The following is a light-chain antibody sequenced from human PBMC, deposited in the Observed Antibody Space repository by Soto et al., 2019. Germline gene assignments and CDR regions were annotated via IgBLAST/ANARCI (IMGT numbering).Light chain of an antibody. Sequence: EIVMTQSPATLSVSPGERATLSCRASQSVSSNLAWYQQKPGQAPRLLIYGASTRATGIPARFSGSGSGTEFTLTISSLQSEDFAVYYCQQYNNWPPWTSGQGTQVDIK. J-gene: IGKJ1*01. CDR1: QSVSSN. CDR3: QQYNNWPPWT. V-gene: IGKV3-15*01. CDR2: GAS.